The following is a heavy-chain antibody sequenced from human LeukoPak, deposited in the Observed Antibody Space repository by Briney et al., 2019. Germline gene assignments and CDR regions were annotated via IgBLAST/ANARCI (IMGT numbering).Heavy chain of an antibody. CDR1: GFTFDDYT. J-gene: IGHJ4*02. CDR3: AKDRRAGSYDY. CDR2: ISWDGGST. Sequence: GGSLRLSCAASGFTFDDYTMHWVRQAPGKGLEWVSLISWDGGSTYYADSVKGRFTISRDNSKNTLYLQMNSLRAEDTAVYYCAKDRRAGSYDYWGQGTLVTVSS. D-gene: IGHD3-10*01. V-gene: IGHV3-43*01.